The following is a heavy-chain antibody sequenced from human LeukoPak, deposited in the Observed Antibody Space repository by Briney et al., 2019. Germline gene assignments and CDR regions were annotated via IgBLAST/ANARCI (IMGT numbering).Heavy chain of an antibody. CDR1: RYTVTSYA. D-gene: IGHD3-9*01. CDR3: AGVKDILTGYYRYCDY. J-gene: IGHJ4*02. V-gene: IGHV1-3*01. CDR2: INAGNGNT. Sequence: ASAKVASQTSRYTVTSYAMEWGRQAPGQRHEWMGWINAGNGNTKYSQKFQGRVTITRDTSASTASMELSSLRSEDTAVYYCAGVKDILTGYYRYCDYWGWGTVVSVSS.